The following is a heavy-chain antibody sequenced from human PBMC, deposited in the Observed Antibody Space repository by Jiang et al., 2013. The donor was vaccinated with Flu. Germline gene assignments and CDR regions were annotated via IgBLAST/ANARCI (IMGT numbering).Heavy chain of an antibody. V-gene: IGHV4-4*08. CDR2: LYQWEH. Sequence: SGPGLVKPSETLSLTCTVSGGSISSYYWSWIRQPQGRTGVDWVHLYQWEHELQPLLKTRVTISVDTSNNQVSLQLSSVTAADTAVYYCARHAYCGANCFRRPFDIWGQGTMVTVSS. CDR1: GGSISSYY. CDR3: ARHAYCGANCFRRPFDI. J-gene: IGHJ3*02. D-gene: IGHD2-21*01.